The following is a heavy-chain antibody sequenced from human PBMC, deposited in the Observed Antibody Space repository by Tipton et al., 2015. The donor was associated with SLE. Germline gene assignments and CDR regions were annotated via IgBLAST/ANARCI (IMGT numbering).Heavy chain of an antibody. CDR1: GGTFSGYY. CDR3: ARDWRDSGWYGGFDS. D-gene: IGHD6-19*01. Sequence: TLSLTCAVYGGTFSGYYWSWIRQSPGKGLEWIGYIHYSGTTNYNPSLKSRVTISVDTSKSQFSLKLNSVTAADTAVYYCARDWRDSGWYGGFDSWAQGTLVTVSS. J-gene: IGHJ5*01. CDR2: IHYSGTT. V-gene: IGHV4-59*01.